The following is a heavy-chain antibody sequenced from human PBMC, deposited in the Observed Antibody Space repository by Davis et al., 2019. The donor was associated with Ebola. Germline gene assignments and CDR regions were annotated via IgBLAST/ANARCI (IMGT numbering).Heavy chain of an antibody. Sequence: PSETLSLTCTVSGGSISSSSYYWGWIRQPPGKGLEWIGSIYYSGSTNYNPSLKSRVTISVDTSKNQFSLKLSSVTAADTAVYYCASTARGNEWFDPWGQGTLVTVSS. D-gene: IGHD4-23*01. J-gene: IGHJ5*02. CDR1: GGSISSSSYY. V-gene: IGHV4-39*07. CDR2: IYYSGST. CDR3: ASTARGNEWFDP.